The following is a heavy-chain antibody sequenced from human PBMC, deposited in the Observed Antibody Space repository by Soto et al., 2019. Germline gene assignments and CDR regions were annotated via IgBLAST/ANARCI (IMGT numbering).Heavy chain of an antibody. V-gene: IGHV4-39*01. CDR1: GGSISSSSYY. CDR2: IYYSGST. J-gene: IGHJ4*02. Sequence: PSETLSLTCTVSGGSISSSSYYWGWIRQPPGKGLEWIGSIYYSGSTYYNPSLKSRVTISVDTSKNQFSLKLSSVTAADTAVYYCARVHSGATTIPYWGQGTLVTVSS. D-gene: IGHD1-26*01. CDR3: ARVHSGATTIPY.